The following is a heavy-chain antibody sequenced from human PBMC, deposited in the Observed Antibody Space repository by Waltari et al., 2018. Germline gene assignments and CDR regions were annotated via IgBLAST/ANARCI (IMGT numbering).Heavy chain of an antibody. CDR1: GGSITVSSYY. V-gene: IGHV4-39*07. J-gene: IGHJ5*02. CDR2: MFYSGST. Sequence: QLQLQESGPGLVKPSETLSLTCPVSGGSITVSSYYWGGIRQPPGKGLEWFGSMFYSGSTYYNPSLKSRVTITVDTSKKQFSLKLSSVTAADTAVYYGARAGGWFDPWGQGTLVTVSS. CDR3: ARAGGWFDP.